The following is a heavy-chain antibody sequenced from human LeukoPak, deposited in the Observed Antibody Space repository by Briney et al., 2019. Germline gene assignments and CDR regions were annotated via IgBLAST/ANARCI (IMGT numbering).Heavy chain of an antibody. CDR1: GGTFSSYA. J-gene: IGHJ5*02. CDR2: IIPIFGTA. CDR3: ARWGDYGDLNWLDP. V-gene: IGHV1-69*13. D-gene: IGHD4-17*01. Sequence: ASVKVSCKASGGTFSSYAISWVRQAPGQGLEWMGGIIPIFGTANYAQKFQGRVTITADESTSTAYMELSSLRSEDTAVYYCARWGDYGDLNWLDPWGQGTLVTVSS.